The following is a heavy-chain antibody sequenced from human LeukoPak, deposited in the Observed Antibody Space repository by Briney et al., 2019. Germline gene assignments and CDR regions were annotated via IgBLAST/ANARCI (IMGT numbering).Heavy chain of an antibody. CDR3: ARDLAMVRGVLDY. CDR2: ISGSSSYI. CDR1: GFTFSSYS. D-gene: IGHD3-10*01. J-gene: IGHJ4*02. Sequence: GGSLRLSCAASGFTFSSYSMNWVRQAPGKGLEWASSISGSSSYIYYADSVKGRFTISRDNAKKSLYLQMNSLRAEDTAVYYCARDLAMVRGVLDYWGQGTLVTVSS. V-gene: IGHV3-21*01.